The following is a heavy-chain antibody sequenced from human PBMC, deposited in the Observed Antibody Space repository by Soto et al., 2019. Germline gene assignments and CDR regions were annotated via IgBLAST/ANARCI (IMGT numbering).Heavy chain of an antibody. D-gene: IGHD3-22*01. J-gene: IGHJ4*02. CDR1: GFTFSSSS. Sequence: EVQLVESGGGLVQPGGSLRLSCAASGFTFSSSSMNWVRQAPGKGLEWVSFIDTLSSTMYYADSVRGRFTISRDNAKNSLYLQMNSQGAEDTAIYYCTGGGVSSGPGYWGQGTLVTVSS. V-gene: IGHV3-48*01. CDR2: IDTLSSTM. CDR3: TGGGVSSGPGY.